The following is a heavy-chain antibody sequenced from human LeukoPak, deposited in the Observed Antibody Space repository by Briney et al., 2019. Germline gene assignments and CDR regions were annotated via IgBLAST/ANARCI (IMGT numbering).Heavy chain of an antibody. Sequence: ASVNVSCKASGYTFTSYYMHWVRQAPGQGPEWMGIINPSGGSTSYAQKFQGRVTMTRDMSTSTVYMELSSLRSEDTAVYYCARDPPHCSGGSCYSVNYFDYWGQGTLVTVSS. J-gene: IGHJ4*02. CDR1: GYTFTSYY. CDR3: ARDPPHCSGGSCYSVNYFDY. CDR2: INPSGGST. D-gene: IGHD2-15*01. V-gene: IGHV1-46*01.